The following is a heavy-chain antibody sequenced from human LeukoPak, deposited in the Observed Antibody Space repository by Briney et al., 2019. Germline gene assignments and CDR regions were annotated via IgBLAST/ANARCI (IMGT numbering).Heavy chain of an antibody. CDR3: ARHTKQRYSYGPYFDY. CDR2: IYYSGST. J-gene: IGHJ4*02. D-gene: IGHD5-18*01. V-gene: IGHV4-39*01. Sequence: NSSETLSLTCTVSGGSISSSSYYWGWIRQPPGKGLEWIGSIYYSGSTYYNPSLKSRVTISVYTSKNQFSLKLSSVTAADTAVYYCARHTKQRYSYGPYFDYWGQGTLVTVSS. CDR1: GGSISSSSYY.